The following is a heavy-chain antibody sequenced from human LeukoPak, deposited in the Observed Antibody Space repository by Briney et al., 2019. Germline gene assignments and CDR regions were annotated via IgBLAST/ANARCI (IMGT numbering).Heavy chain of an antibody. Sequence: GGSLRLSCAASGFTFSDYYMSWIRQAPGKGLEWVAYITSSGDDIYYAESVKGRFTISRDNAKNALFLRMSSPRVEDTATYYCASDIVATSGDFWGQGTLVSVSS. D-gene: IGHD5-12*01. CDR1: GFTFSDYY. CDR3: ASDIVATSGDF. J-gene: IGHJ4*02. CDR2: ITSSGDDI. V-gene: IGHV3-11*01.